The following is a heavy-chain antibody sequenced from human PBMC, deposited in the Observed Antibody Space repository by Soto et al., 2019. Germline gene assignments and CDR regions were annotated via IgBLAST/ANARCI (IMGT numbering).Heavy chain of an antibody. J-gene: IGHJ6*03. CDR1: GFTFSNAW. Sequence: GGSLRLSCAASGFTFSNAWMSWVRQAPGKGLEWVGRIKSKTDGGTTDYAAPVKGRFTISRDDSKNTLYLQMNSLKTEDTAVYYCTTHGALLNAGYYYYSMDVWGKGTTVTVSS. V-gene: IGHV3-15*01. CDR3: TTHGALLNAGYYYYSMDV. D-gene: IGHD3-10*01. CDR2: IKSKTDGGTT.